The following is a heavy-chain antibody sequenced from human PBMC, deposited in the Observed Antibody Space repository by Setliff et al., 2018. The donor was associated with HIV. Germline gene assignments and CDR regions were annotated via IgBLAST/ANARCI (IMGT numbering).Heavy chain of an antibody. CDR2: MHNSGST. D-gene: IGHD3-22*01. CDR3: ARGHCYDSYDYYLRGLDI. CDR1: GDSISSSAYY. Sequence: SETLSLTCTVSGDSISSSAYYWGWIRQPPGKGLEWIGSMHNSGSTYYNPSVKSRVTISVDTSKNQFSLKLSSVTAADTAVYYCARGHCYDSYDYYLRGLDIWGPGTMVTVSS. J-gene: IGHJ3*02. V-gene: IGHV4-39*07.